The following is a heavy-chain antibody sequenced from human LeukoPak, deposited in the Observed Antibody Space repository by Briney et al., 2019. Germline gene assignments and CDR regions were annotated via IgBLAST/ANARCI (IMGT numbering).Heavy chain of an antibody. Sequence: PSETLSLTCTVSGGSISSSSYYWDWIRQPPGKGLEWIGSIYYTGSTYYNPSLKSRVSISVDRSKHQFSLKLSSVTAADTAVYYCARAQGRLGELSMWGQGILVTVSS. V-gene: IGHV4-39*01. D-gene: IGHD3-16*02. CDR2: IYYTGST. CDR1: GGSISSSSYY. J-gene: IGHJ4*02. CDR3: ARAQGRLGELSM.